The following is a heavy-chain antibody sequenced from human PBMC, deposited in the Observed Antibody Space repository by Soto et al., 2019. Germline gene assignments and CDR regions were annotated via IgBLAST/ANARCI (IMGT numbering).Heavy chain of an antibody. D-gene: IGHD3-3*01. CDR3: AKVGTYYDFWSGHDWFDP. CDR2: ISGSGGST. Sequence: PGGSLRLSCAASGFTFSSYAMSWVRQAPGKGLEWVSAISGSGGSTYYADSVKGRFTISRDNSKNTLYLQMNSLRAEDTAVYYCAKVGTYYDFWSGHDWFDPWGQGTLVTVSS. J-gene: IGHJ5*02. CDR1: GFTFSSYA. V-gene: IGHV3-23*01.